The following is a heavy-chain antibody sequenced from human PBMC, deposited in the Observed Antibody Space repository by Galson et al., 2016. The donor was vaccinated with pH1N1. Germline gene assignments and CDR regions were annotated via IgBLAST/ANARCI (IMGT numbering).Heavy chain of an antibody. CDR1: AGSIYSRSYL. CDR2: TYYTGST. J-gene: IGHJ6*02. Sequence: SATLSLTCPVSAGSIYSRSYLWGWIRQSPGKGLEWLGSTYYTGSTYYNPSLKSRVTISVDTSNNQFSLRLTSVTAADTAVYYCARGPFGSGPFYYLGLDVWGQGTTVTVSS. CDR3: ARGPFGSGPFYYLGLDV. D-gene: IGHD3-10*01. V-gene: IGHV4-39*02.